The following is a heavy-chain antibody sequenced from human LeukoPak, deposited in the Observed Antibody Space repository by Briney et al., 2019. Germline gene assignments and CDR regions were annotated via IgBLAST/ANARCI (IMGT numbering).Heavy chain of an antibody. J-gene: IGHJ4*02. CDR2: INPNTGAT. Sequence: GASVKVSCKTSGYTFTGYYMQWVRQAPGQGLEWMALINPNTGATNYAHNFQGRVTLTIDTSISTAYMELSRLTSDDTAVYYCARVQRNMSPYCGGDCASDSWGQGTLVTVSS. CDR1: GYTFTGYY. V-gene: IGHV1-2*02. D-gene: IGHD2-21*02. CDR3: ARVQRNMSPYCGGDCASDS.